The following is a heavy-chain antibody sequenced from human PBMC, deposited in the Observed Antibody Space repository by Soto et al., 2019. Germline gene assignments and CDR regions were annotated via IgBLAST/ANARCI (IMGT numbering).Heavy chain of an antibody. CDR1: GFTFSSYA. Sequence: EVQLLESGGGLVQPGGSLRLSCAASGFTFSSYAMSWVRQAPGKGLEWVSTISGSGGTTYYADAVKGRFTISRDNSKNTMYLQMSGLRAEDTAIYSCAKGVSSSLSSSFDYWGKEPWSPSPQ. CDR2: ISGSGGTT. D-gene: IGHD6-13*01. V-gene: IGHV3-23*01. J-gene: IGHJ4*01. CDR3: AKGVSSSLSSSFDY.